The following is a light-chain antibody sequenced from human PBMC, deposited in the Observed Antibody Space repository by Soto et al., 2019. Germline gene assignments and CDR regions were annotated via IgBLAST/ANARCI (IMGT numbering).Light chain of an antibody. Sequence: PGQRATLSCRASQSISTYLAWYQVKPGQAPRLLIYDASSRATGVPARFSGSGSGTDFSLTISSLEPEDFAVYYCHQRQSWPRTFGQGTKVDIK. V-gene: IGKV3-11*01. J-gene: IGKJ1*01. CDR2: DAS. CDR3: HQRQSWPRT. CDR1: QSISTY.